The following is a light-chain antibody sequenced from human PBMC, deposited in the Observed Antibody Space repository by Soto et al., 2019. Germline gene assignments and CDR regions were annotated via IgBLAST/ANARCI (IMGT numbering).Light chain of an antibody. V-gene: IGKV3-11*01. J-gene: IGKJ4*01. Sequence: EIVLTQSPATLSLSPGERVTLSCRASQSVSSYLAWYQQKPGQAPRLLIYDASNRATGIPARFSGSGSGTDFTLTISNLEPEDFAVYYCQQRSNWLTFGGGTKVEIK. CDR1: QSVSSY. CDR3: QQRSNWLT. CDR2: DAS.